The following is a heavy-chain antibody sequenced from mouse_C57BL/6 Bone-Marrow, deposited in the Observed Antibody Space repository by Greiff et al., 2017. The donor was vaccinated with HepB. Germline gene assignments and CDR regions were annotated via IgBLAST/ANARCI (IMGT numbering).Heavy chain of an antibody. J-gene: IGHJ4*01. CDR3: ARAFYYLYAMDY. V-gene: IGHV1-4*01. Sequence: QVQLQQSGAELARPGASVKMSCKASGYTFTSYTMHWVKQRPGQGLEWIGYINPSSGYTKYNQKFKDKATLTADKSSSTAYMQLSSLTSEDSAVYYCARAFYYLYAMDYWGQGTSVTVSS. D-gene: IGHD2-1*01. CDR2: INPSSGYT. CDR1: GYTFTSYT.